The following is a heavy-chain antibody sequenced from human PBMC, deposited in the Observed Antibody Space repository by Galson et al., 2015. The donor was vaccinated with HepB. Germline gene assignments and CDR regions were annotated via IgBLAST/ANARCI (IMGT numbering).Heavy chain of an antibody. V-gene: IGHV3-33*01. J-gene: IGHJ4*02. Sequence: SLRLSCAASRFTFGGYGMHWVRQAPGKGLEWVGVIWYDGSNQHYADSVKGRFTISRDNSKNILYLQMNSLRAEDTAVYYCAREGRITVTIFDYWGQGSLVTVSS. CDR2: IWYDGSNQ. CDR3: AREGRITVTIFDY. D-gene: IGHD4-17*01. CDR1: RFTFGGYG.